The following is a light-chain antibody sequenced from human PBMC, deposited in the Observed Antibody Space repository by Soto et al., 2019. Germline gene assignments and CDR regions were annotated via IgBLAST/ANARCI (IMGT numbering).Light chain of an antibody. V-gene: IGLV2-14*03. Sequence: QSALTQPASESGSPGQSITISCTGTSSDIGDYDYVSWYQQHPGKAPKLMIYHVTYRPSGVSNRYSGSKSGNSASLTISGLQADDDADYYCCSLTTSHTYVFGSGSKLTVL. J-gene: IGLJ1*01. CDR3: CSLTTSHTYV. CDR2: HVT. CDR1: SSDIGDYDY.